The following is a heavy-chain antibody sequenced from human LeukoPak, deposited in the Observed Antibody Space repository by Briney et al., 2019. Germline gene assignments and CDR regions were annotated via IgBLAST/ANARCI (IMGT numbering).Heavy chain of an antibody. D-gene: IGHD3-22*01. CDR3: AEPEGGYYDIRPD. V-gene: IGHV3-23*01. J-gene: IGHJ4*02. CDR1: GFTFSSYA. CDR2: ISGSGGST. Sequence: GSLRLSCAASGFTFSSYAMSWVRQAPGKGLEWVSAISGSGGSTYYADSVKGRFTISRDNSKNTLYLQMNSLRAEDTAVYYCAEPEGGYYDIRPDWGQGTLVTVSS.